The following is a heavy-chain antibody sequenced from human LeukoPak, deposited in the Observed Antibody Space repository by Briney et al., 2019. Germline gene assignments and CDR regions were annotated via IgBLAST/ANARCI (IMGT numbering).Heavy chain of an antibody. CDR3: ARDFLGYCTSTSCYSYYYYYMDV. CDR2: ISYDGSNK. D-gene: IGHD2-2*01. CDR1: GFTFSSYG. V-gene: IGHV3-30*03. Sequence: GGSLRLSCAASGFTFSSYGMHWVRQAPGKGLEWVAVISYDGSNKYYADSVKGRFTVSRDNSKNTLYLQMNSLRAEDTAVFYCARDFLGYCTSTSCYSYYYYYMDVWGKGTTVTVSS. J-gene: IGHJ6*03.